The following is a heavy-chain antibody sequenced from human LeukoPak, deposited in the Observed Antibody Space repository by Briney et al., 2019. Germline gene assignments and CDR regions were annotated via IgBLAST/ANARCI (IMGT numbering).Heavy chain of an antibody. Sequence: GGSLRLSCAASGFTFSSYSMNWVRQAPGKGLEWVSSISSSSSYIYYADSVKGRFTISRDNAKNSLYLQMNSLRAEDTAVYYCARDREWLRGDGAFDIWGQGTMVTVSS. D-gene: IGHD5-12*01. V-gene: IGHV3-21*01. J-gene: IGHJ3*02. CDR2: ISSSSSYI. CDR3: ARDREWLRGDGAFDI. CDR1: GFTFSSYS.